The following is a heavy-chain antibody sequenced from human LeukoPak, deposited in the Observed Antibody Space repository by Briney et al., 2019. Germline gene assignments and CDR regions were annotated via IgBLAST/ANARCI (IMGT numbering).Heavy chain of an antibody. CDR3: ASYGSGSYYARPDY. CDR1: GFTFSSYW. Sequence: PGGSLRLSCAASGFTFSSYWMSWVRQAPGKGLEWVANIKQDGSEKYYVDSVKGRFTISRDNAKNSLYLQMNSLRAEDTAVYYCASYGSGSYYARPDYWGQGTLVTVSS. CDR2: IKQDGSEK. J-gene: IGHJ4*02. D-gene: IGHD3-10*01. V-gene: IGHV3-7*01.